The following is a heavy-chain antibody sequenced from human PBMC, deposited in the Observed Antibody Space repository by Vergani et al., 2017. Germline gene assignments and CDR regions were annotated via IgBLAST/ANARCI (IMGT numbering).Heavy chain of an antibody. Sequence: QVQLQESGPGLVKPSETLSLTCTVSGGSISSYYWSWIRQPPGKGLEWIGYIYYSGSTNYNPSLKSRFTISVDTSKNQFSLKLSSVTAADTAVYYCAGSHYGSGSYVDYWGQGTLVTVSS. V-gene: IGHV4-59*01. CDR3: AGSHYGSGSYVDY. J-gene: IGHJ4*02. CDR1: GGSISSYY. CDR2: IYYSGST. D-gene: IGHD3-10*01.